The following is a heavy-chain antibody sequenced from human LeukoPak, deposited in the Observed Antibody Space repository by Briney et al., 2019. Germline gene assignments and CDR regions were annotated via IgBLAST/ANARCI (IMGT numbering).Heavy chain of an antibody. CDR3: ARASYDILTGYKTDDY. CDR1: GYTFTSYG. V-gene: IGHV1-18*01. Sequence: ASVKVSCKASGYTFTSYGISWVQQSPGQGLEWMGWISAYNGNTNYAQKLQGRVTMTTDTSTSTAYMELRSLRSDDTAVYYCARASYDILTGYKTDDYWGQGTLVTVSS. J-gene: IGHJ4*02. CDR2: ISAYNGNT. D-gene: IGHD3-9*01.